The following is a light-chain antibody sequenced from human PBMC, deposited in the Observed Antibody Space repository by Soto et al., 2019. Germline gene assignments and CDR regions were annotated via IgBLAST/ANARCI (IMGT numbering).Light chain of an antibody. J-gene: IGKJ1*01. CDR3: QQYNDWPQT. CDR1: QTISST. Sequence: EIVMTQSPDTLSLSPGERATLFCRASQTISSTHLVWYQQKPGQAPSLLIYGASTRDTGIPARFSGSGSGTEFTLTISSLQSEDFAVYYCQQYNDWPQTFGQGTKVDI. V-gene: IGKV3-15*01. CDR2: GAS.